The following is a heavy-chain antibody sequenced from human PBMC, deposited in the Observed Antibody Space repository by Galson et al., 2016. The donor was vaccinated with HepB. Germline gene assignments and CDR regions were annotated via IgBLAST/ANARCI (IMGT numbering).Heavy chain of an antibody. Sequence: CAISGDSVSSNSAGWYWIRQSPSRGLEWLGRTYYRSQWHFDYAESVKSRITINPDPSKTQFSLHLNSVTPEDTAIYYCARSYLLGRGFGSWGQGTLVTVSS. D-gene: IGHD7-27*01. CDR1: GDSVSSNSAG. J-gene: IGHJ4*02. CDR2: TYYRSQWHF. CDR3: ARSYLLGRGFGS. V-gene: IGHV6-1*01.